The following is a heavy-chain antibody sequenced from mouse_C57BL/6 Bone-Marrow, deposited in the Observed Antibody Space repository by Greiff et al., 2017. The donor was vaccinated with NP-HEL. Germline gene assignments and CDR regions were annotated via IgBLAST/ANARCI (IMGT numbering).Heavy chain of an antibody. CDR2: ISSGSSTI. Sequence: EVMLVESGGGLVKPGGSLKLSCAASGFTFSDYGMHWIRQAPEKGLEWVAYISSGSSTIYYADTVKGRFTFSRDNAKNTLFLQMTSLRSEDTAMYYCAGFYYFDYWGQGTTLTVSS. V-gene: IGHV5-17*01. CDR3: AGFYYFDY. CDR1: GFTFSDYG. J-gene: IGHJ2*01.